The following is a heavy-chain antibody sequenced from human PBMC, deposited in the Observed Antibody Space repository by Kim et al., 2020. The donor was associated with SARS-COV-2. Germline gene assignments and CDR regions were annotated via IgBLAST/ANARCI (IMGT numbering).Heavy chain of an antibody. CDR1: GFTFSSYG. Sequence: GGSLRLSCAASGFTFSSYGMHWVRQAPGKGLEWVAVISYDGSNKYYADSVKGRFTISRDNSKNTLYLQMNSLRAEDTAVYYCAKEGANVLRYFDWLRNA. CDR2: ISYDGSNK. J-gene: IGHJ3*01. D-gene: IGHD3-9*01. V-gene: IGHV3-30*18. CDR3: AKEGANVLRYFDWLRNA.